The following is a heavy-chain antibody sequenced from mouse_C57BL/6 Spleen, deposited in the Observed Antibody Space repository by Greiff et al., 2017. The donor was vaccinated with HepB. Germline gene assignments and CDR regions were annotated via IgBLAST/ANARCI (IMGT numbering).Heavy chain of an antibody. V-gene: IGHV1-26*01. D-gene: IGHD3-1*01. CDR2: INPNNGGT. J-gene: IGHJ3*01. Sequence: EVQLQQSGPELVKPGASVKISCKASGYTFTDYYMNWVKQSHGKSLEWIGDINPNNGGTSYNQKFKGKATLTVDKSSSTAYMELRSLTSEDSAVYYCARSGFWFAYWGQGTLVTVSA. CDR3: ARSGFWFAY. CDR1: GYTFTDYY.